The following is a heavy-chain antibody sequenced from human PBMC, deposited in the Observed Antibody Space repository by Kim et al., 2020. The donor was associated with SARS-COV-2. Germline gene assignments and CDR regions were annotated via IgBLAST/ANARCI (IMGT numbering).Heavy chain of an antibody. Sequence: ASVKVSCKTAGYSFTSYHISWVRQAPGQGLEWVGWINTYTGDTKFAQRVQGRVTMTADTSTSTVYMELRGLTSDDTAKYFCARETTVGAKDFDYWGQGTLVIVSP. CDR2: INTYTGDT. J-gene: IGHJ4*02. D-gene: IGHD1-26*01. V-gene: IGHV1-18*01. CDR1: GYSFTSYH. CDR3: ARETTVGAKDFDY.